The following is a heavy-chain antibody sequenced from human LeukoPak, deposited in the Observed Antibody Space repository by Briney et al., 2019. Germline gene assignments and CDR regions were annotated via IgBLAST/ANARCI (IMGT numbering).Heavy chain of an antibody. CDR1: GFTFSSYA. Sequence: GGSLRLSCAASGFTFSSYAMNWVRQAPGKGLEWVSAISGSGGNTYYADSVKGRFTISRDNSKNTLYLQMNRLRAEDTAVYFCAKATTVTTRRVDYWGQGTLVTVSS. J-gene: IGHJ4*02. CDR3: AKATTVTTRRVDY. CDR2: ISGSGGNT. V-gene: IGHV3-23*01. D-gene: IGHD4-17*01.